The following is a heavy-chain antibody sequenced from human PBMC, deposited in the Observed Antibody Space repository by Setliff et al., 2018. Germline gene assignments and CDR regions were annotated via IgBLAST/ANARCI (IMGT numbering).Heavy chain of an antibody. CDR2: IHYNGNL. V-gene: IGHV4-39*01. J-gene: IGHJ3*02. CDR1: GGSISSSSYY. Sequence: SETLSLTCTVSGGSISSSSYYWGWIRQPPGEGLEWIANIHYNGNLYYNPSLKNRATISMDTSKIQFSLKLISVTAADTALYFCARRPTGPGAPFDIWGHGTMVTVSS. D-gene: IGHD3-10*01. CDR3: ARRPTGPGAPFDI.